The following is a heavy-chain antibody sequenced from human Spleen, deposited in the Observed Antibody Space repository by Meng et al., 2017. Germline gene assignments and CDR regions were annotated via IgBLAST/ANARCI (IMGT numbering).Heavy chain of an antibody. Sequence: KVSCKGSGYSFTNYWIGWVRQMPGKGLEWMGVVYPGESDTRYSPSFQGQVTVSADKSISTAYLQWSSLKASDSAIYYCARAVGWRNNYYYYDYWGQGTLVTVSS. CDR1: GYSFTNYW. V-gene: IGHV5-51*01. D-gene: IGHD3-16*01. CDR2: VYPGESDT. J-gene: IGHJ4*02. CDR3: ARAVGWRNNYYYYDY.